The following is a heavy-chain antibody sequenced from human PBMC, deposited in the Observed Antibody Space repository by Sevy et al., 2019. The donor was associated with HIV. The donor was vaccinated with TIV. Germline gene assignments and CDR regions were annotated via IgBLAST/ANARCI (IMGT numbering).Heavy chain of an antibody. Sequence: GGSLRLSCAASGFTFSNAWMSWVRQAPGKGLEWVARIKSKTDGGTTDYVAPVKGRFTISREDSKNTLYLQMNSLRTEDTAVYYCTTRLSGSYGVWYIDYWGQGTLVTVSS. CDR1: GFTFSNAW. V-gene: IGHV3-15*01. CDR3: TTRLSGSYGVWYIDY. J-gene: IGHJ4*02. CDR2: IKSKTDGGTT. D-gene: IGHD1-26*01.